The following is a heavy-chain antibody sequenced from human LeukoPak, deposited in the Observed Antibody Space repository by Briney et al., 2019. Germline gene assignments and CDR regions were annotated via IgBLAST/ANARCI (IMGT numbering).Heavy chain of an antibody. Sequence: PGRSLRLSCVVSGFTISTHGMHWVRQAPGKGPEWVAMIAYHGNSEYYGDSIKGRFTISRDDSKNTLYLQMNSLRVEDTAVYHCAKDWGSSGWYNYFDPWGQGTLVTVSS. CDR3: AKDWGSSGWYNYFDP. CDR2: IAYHGNSE. D-gene: IGHD6-19*01. CDR1: GFTISTHG. J-gene: IGHJ5*02. V-gene: IGHV3-30*18.